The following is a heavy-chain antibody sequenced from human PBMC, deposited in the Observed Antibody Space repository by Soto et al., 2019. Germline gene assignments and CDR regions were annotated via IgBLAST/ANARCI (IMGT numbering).Heavy chain of an antibody. CDR1: GYTFTSCY. Sequence: GASVKVSCKASGYTFTSCYMHWVRQAPGQRLEWTGIINPSGGSTSYAQKFQGRVTMTRDTSTSTVYMELSSLRSEDTAVYYCARGDILTGYWTSALAYWGQGTLVTVSP. CDR2: INPSGGST. J-gene: IGHJ4*02. V-gene: IGHV1-46*01. D-gene: IGHD3-9*01. CDR3: ARGDILTGYWTSALAY.